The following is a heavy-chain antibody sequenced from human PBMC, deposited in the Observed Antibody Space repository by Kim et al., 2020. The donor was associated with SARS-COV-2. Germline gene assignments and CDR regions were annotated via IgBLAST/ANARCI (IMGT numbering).Heavy chain of an antibody. J-gene: IGHJ4*02. V-gene: IGHV3-21*01. CDR3: ARGPRGYSYGYVDY. Sequence: ADSGMGRFTITRDNAKNSLYLQMNSLRAEDTAVYYCARGPRGYSYGYVDYWGQGTLVTVSS. D-gene: IGHD5-18*01.